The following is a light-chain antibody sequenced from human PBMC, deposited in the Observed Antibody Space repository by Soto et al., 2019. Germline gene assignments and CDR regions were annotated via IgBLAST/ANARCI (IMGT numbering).Light chain of an antibody. CDR2: GAS. CDR3: QQYGSSRWT. V-gene: IGKV3-20*01. J-gene: IGKJ1*01. CDR1: QRVSSIY. Sequence: EIVLTQSPGTLSLSPGERATLSCRASQRVSSIYLAWYQQKPGQAPRLLIYGASSRATGIPDRFSGSGSGTDFTLTISRLEPEDFAVYYCQQYGSSRWTFGQRTKVAI.